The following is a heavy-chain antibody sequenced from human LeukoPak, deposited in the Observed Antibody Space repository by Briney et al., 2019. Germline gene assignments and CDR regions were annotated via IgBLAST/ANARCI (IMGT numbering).Heavy chain of an antibody. J-gene: IGHJ3*02. CDR2: INPSGGST. CDR3: ARDQSYDSSGYYYDAFDI. V-gene: IGHV1-46*01. D-gene: IGHD3-22*01. Sequence: ASVKVSCKASGYTFTSYGISWVRQAPGQGLEWMGIINPSGGSTSYAQKFQGRVTMTRDTSTSTVYMELSSLRSEDTAVYYCARDQSYDSSGYYYDAFDIWGQGTMVTVSS. CDR1: GYTFTSYG.